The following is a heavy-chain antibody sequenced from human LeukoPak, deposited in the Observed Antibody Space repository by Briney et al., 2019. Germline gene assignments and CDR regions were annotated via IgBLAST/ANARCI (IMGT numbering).Heavy chain of an antibody. J-gene: IGHJ4*02. D-gene: IGHD3-16*01. CDR1: GGSISSGSHY. V-gene: IGHV4-31*01. CDR3: AASSGVTLGRF. Sequence: SETLSLTCTVSGGSISSGSHYYNWIRQHPGKGLEWIGYIYYTGITSYNPSLKSQVTMSVDTSMNQVSLKVTSLTAADTAVYYCAASSGVTLGRFWGQGTLVTVSS. CDR2: IYYTGIT.